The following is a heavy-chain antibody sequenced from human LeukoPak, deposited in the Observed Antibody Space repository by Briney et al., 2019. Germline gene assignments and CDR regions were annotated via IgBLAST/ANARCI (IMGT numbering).Heavy chain of an antibody. CDR2: IYPGDSDT. V-gene: IGHV5-51*01. D-gene: IGHD6-13*01. Sequence: RGESLKISCKGSGYSFTNYWIGWVRQMPGKGLDWMGIIYPGDSDTRYRTSFQGQVTISADKSISTAYLQWSSLKASDSAIYYCARRSSSGGPFDYWGQGTLVTVSS. CDR1: GYSFTNYW. J-gene: IGHJ4*02. CDR3: ARRSSSGGPFDY.